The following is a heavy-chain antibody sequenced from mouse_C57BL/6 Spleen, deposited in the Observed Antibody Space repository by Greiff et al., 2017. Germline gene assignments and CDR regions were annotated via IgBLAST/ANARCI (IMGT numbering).Heavy chain of an antibody. CDR2: IYPGSGST. D-gene: IGHD2-5*01. CDR1: GYTFTSYW. V-gene: IGHV1-55*01. Sequence: QVQLKQPGAELVKPGASVKMSCKASGYTFTSYWITWVKQRPGQGLEWIGDIYPGSGSTNYNEKFKSKATLTVDTSSSTAYMQLSSLTSEDSAFYYCARENYSNYGGFEQYAMDYWGQGTSVTVSS. J-gene: IGHJ4*01. CDR3: ARENYSNYGGFEQYAMDY.